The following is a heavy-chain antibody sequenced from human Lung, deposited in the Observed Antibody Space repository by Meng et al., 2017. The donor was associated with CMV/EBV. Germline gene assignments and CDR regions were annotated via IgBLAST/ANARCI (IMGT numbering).Heavy chain of an antibody. D-gene: IGHD3-16*01. CDR2: IYYNGNT. Sequence: SXTLSLXCDVLGGSISSSSYYWGWIRQPPGKGLEWIGSIYYNGNTYYNPSLKSRITISIDTSKNEFSLKVTSVTAEDTAVYYCAREGGASWFDYWGQGTLVTVSS. CDR1: GGSISSSSYY. CDR3: AREGGASWFDY. V-gene: IGHV4-39*07. J-gene: IGHJ4*02.